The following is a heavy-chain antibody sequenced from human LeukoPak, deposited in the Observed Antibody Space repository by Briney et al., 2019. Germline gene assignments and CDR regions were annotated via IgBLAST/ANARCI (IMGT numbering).Heavy chain of an antibody. CDR2: IYYSGST. V-gene: IGHV4-31*03. CDR3: ARAGGMGDFWSGYYHQNWFDP. J-gene: IGHJ5*02. CDR1: GGSISSGGYY. D-gene: IGHD3-3*01. Sequence: SQTLSLTCTVSGGSISSGGYYWSWIRQHPGKGLEWIGYIYYSGSTYYNPSLKSRVTISVDTSKNQFSLKLSSVTAADTAVYYYARAGGMGDFWSGYYHQNWFDPWGQGTLVTVSS.